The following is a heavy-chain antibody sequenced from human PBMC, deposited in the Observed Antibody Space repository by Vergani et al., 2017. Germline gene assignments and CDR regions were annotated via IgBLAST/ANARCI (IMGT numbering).Heavy chain of an antibody. D-gene: IGHD1-7*01. V-gene: IGHV3-48*01. CDR3: ARDDTENYSYFDY. Sequence: EVQLVESGGGLVQPGGSLRLSCAASGFTFSTYSMNWVRQAPGKGLEWVSYISWTSSSIYYADSVKGRFTISRDNAKNSLYLQMNSLRAEDTAVYYCARDDTENYSYFDYWGQGTLVTVSS. CDR1: GFTFSTYS. J-gene: IGHJ4*02. CDR2: ISWTSSSI.